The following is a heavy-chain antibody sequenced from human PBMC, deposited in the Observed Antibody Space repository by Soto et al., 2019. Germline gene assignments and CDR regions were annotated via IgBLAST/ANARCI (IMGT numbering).Heavy chain of an antibody. CDR3: AKDRHCSGGSCSGSLDY. CDR1: GFTFSSCA. CDR2: ISGSGGST. Sequence: EVQVLESGGGLVQPGGSLRLCCAASGFTFSSCAMRWVRQAPGKGLEWVSVISGSGGSTYYAGSVKGRFTISRDNAKNTLYLQMNSLRAEDTAVYYCAKDRHCSGGSCSGSLDYWGQGTLVTVSS. J-gene: IGHJ4*02. V-gene: IGHV3-23*01. D-gene: IGHD2-15*01.